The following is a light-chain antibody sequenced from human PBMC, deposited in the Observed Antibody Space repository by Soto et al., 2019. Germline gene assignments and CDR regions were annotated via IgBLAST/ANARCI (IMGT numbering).Light chain of an antibody. CDR3: SSYTGSSINTVV. J-gene: IGLJ2*01. CDR2: DLS. Sequence: QSALTQPASVSGSPGQSITLSCTGTSSDAGKYNDVSWYQQHQAKAPKLMIFDLSNRPSGVSNRFSGSNSGNTASLPISGLHAQDEAEDYCSSYTGSSINTVVFGGGTKLTVL. V-gene: IGLV2-14*01. CDR1: SSDAGKYND.